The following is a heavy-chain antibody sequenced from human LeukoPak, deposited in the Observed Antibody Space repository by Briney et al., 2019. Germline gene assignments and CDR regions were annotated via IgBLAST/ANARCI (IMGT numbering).Heavy chain of an antibody. J-gene: IGHJ5*02. Sequence: ASVNVSCKASGYTFTVYYMHWGRQAPGQGLEWMGWIHPNSGGTNYAQKFQGRVTMTRDTSISTAYMELSRLRSDDTAMYYCARSVVGQLERLRWFDPWGQGTLVTVSS. V-gene: IGHV1-2*02. D-gene: IGHD1-1*01. CDR3: ARSVVGQLERLRWFDP. CDR1: GYTFTVYY. CDR2: IHPNSGGT.